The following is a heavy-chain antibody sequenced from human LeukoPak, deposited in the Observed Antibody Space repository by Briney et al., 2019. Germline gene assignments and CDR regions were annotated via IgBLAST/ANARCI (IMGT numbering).Heavy chain of an antibody. D-gene: IGHD2-2*01. Sequence: SETLSLTCAVYGGSFSGYYWSWIRQPPGKGLEWIGEINHSGSINYNPSLKSRVTISVDTSKNQFSLKLSSVTAADTAVYYCARGLPYYSSTSCYYYYYGMDVWGQGTTVTVSS. J-gene: IGHJ6*02. CDR3: ARGLPYYSSTSCYYYYYGMDV. CDR2: INHSGSI. CDR1: GGSFSGYY. V-gene: IGHV4-34*01.